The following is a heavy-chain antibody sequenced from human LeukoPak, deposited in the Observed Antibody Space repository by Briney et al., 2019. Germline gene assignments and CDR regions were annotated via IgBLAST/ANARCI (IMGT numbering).Heavy chain of an antibody. Sequence: SETLSLTCTVSGGSISSGGYYWSWIRQHPGKGLEWIGYIYYSGSTYYNPSLKSRVTISVDTSKNRFSLKLSSVTAADTAVYYCARRAAAGHFDYWGQGTLVTVSS. CDR1: GGSISSGGYY. CDR3: ARRAAAGHFDY. D-gene: IGHD6-13*01. CDR2: IYYSGST. J-gene: IGHJ4*02. V-gene: IGHV4-31*03.